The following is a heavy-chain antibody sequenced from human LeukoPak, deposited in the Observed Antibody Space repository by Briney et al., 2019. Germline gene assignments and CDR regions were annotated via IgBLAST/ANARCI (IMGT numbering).Heavy chain of an antibody. D-gene: IGHD6-19*01. CDR2: IFTSGAT. V-gene: IGHV4-4*07. CDR3: ARVRFSSGSYFFDS. Sequence: SETLSLTCTVSGDSISRYYWGWIRQPAGKGLEYLGHIFTSGATIFNPDLKSRLTMSVDTSKTQFSLKMRSVTAADTAVYFCARVRFSSGSYFFDSWGQGTLVTVSS. CDR1: GDSISRYY. J-gene: IGHJ4*02.